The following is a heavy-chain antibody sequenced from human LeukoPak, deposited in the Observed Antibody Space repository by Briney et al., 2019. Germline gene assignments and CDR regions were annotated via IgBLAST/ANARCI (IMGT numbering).Heavy chain of an antibody. V-gene: IGHV1-69*13. CDR3: ARVGPWIHYDSSGYFDY. Sequence: ASVTVSFTASGGTFSSYAISWVRQAPGQGLEWMGGIIPIFGTANYAQKFQGRVTITADESTSTAYMELSSLRSEDTAVYYCARVGPWIHYDSSGYFDYWGQGTLVTVSS. D-gene: IGHD3-22*01. J-gene: IGHJ4*02. CDR2: IIPIFGTA. CDR1: GGTFSSYA.